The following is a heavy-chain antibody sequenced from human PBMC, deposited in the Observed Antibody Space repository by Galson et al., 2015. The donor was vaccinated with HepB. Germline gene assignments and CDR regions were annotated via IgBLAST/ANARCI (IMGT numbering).Heavy chain of an antibody. CDR2: IYYSGST. J-gene: IGHJ4*02. D-gene: IGHD3-10*01. CDR3: ARDSLFGEFDY. CDR1: GGSISSYY. Sequence: SETLSLTCTVSGGSISSYYWSWIRQPPGKGLEWIGYIYYSGSTNYNPSLKSRITISVDTSKNQFSLKLSSVTAADTAVYYCARDSLFGEFDYWGQGTLVTVSS. V-gene: IGHV4-59*01.